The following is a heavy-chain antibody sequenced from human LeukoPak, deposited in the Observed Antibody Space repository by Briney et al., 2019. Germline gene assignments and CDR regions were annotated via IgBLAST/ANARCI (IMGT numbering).Heavy chain of an antibody. D-gene: IGHD6-13*01. V-gene: IGHV4-59*12. CDR2: IYYSGST. CDR3: ARGRGSASRNFDY. CDR1: GGSISSYY. J-gene: IGHJ4*02. Sequence: NASETLSLTCTVSGGSISSYYWSWIRQPPGKVLEWIGYIYYSGSTNYNPSLKSRVTISVDTSKNQFSLKLSSVTAADTAVYYCARGRGSASRNFDYWGQGTLVTVSS.